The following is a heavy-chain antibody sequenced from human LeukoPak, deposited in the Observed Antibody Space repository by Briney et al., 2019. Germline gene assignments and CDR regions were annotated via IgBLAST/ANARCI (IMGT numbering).Heavy chain of an antibody. Sequence: ASVKVSCKVSGYTFTSYYMHWVRQAPGQGLEWMGIINPSGGSTSYAQKFQGRVTMTRDTSTSTVYMELSSLRSEDTAVYYCARVMPGTTVTPLGVFDYWGQGTLVTVSS. CDR2: INPSGGST. D-gene: IGHD4-17*01. V-gene: IGHV1-46*01. CDR1: GYTFTSYY. J-gene: IGHJ4*02. CDR3: ARVMPGTTVTPLGVFDY.